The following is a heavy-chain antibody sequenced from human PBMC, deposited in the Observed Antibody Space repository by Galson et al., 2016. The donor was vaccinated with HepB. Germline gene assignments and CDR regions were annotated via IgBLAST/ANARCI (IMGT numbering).Heavy chain of an antibody. V-gene: IGHV1-69*13. D-gene: IGHD3-3*01. Sequence: SVKVSCKASGGTFISYTISWVRQAPGQGLQWMGEIVPLFNTPNYAPTFQGRVTITADESSSTAYMELGSLRSEDTAVYFCASNPWSGHRPQPYSFENWGQGTLVTVSS. CDR1: GGTFISYT. J-gene: IGHJ4*02. CDR2: IVPLFNTP. CDR3: ASNPWSGHRPQPYSFEN.